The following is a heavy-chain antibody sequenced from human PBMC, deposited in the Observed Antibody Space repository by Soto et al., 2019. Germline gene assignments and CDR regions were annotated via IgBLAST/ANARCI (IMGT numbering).Heavy chain of an antibody. CDR3: SRRAPEGFDP. Sequence: PSETLSLTCAVSGGSIGTSAYYWGWIRQAPGKGLEWIGSINHSGSTYLSPSLKDRVTMSVDTSKNSFSLKLRSATAADTGLYYCSRRAPEGFDPWGQGTLVTVSS. V-gene: IGHV4-39*01. CDR1: GGSIGTSAYY. CDR2: INHSGST. J-gene: IGHJ5*02.